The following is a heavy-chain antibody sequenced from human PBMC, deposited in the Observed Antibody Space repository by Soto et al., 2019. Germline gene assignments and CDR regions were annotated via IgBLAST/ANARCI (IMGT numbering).Heavy chain of an antibody. V-gene: IGHV3-53*01. Sequence: WGSLRLSCAASGFTVGSNYISCVRHSPLEWREWVSVIYSGGSTYYADSVKGRFTISRDNSKNTLYLQMNSLRAEDTAVYYCARGRPMVRGVTPLDYWGQGTLVTVSS. CDR1: GFTVGSNY. D-gene: IGHD3-10*01. J-gene: IGHJ4*02. CDR2: IYSGGST. CDR3: ARGRPMVRGVTPLDY.